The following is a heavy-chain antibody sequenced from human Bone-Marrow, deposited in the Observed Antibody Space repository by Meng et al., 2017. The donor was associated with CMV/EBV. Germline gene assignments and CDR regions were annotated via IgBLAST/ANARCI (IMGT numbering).Heavy chain of an antibody. D-gene: IGHD2-15*01. Sequence: SETLSLTCTVSGGSISSYYWSWIRQPPGKGLEWIGYIYYTGTTNSNPSLESRVTISRDTSRNQFSLRLSSVTAADTAVYFCATTRSTPYYFDSWGQGILVTVSS. CDR3: ATTRSTPYYFDS. CDR2: IYYTGTT. CDR1: GGSISSYY. V-gene: IGHV4-59*01. J-gene: IGHJ4*02.